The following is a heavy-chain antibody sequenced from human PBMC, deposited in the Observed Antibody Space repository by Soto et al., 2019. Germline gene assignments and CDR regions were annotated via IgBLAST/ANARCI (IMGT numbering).Heavy chain of an antibody. J-gene: IGHJ6*02. D-gene: IGHD2-15*01. Sequence: SETLSLTCTVSGGSISSYYWSWIRQPPGKGLEWIGYIYYSGSTYYNPSLKSRVTISVDTSKNQFSLKLSSVTAADTAVYYCARDTLVEAATGDFYYYGMDVWGQGTTVTVSS. V-gene: IGHV4-59*06. CDR2: IYYSGST. CDR1: GGSISSYY. CDR3: ARDTLVEAATGDFYYYGMDV.